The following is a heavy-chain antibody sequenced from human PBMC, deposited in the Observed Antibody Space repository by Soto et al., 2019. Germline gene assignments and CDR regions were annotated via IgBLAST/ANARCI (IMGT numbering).Heavy chain of an antibody. CDR2: ISYDGSNK. V-gene: IGHV3-30*18. D-gene: IGHD3-22*01. J-gene: IGHJ4*02. CDR1: GFTFGSYG. CDR3: AKEKEDYDSSGYYLDY. Sequence: PGGSLRLSCAASGFTFGSYGMHWVRQAPGKGLEWVAVISYDGSNKYYADSVKGRFTISRDNSKNTLYLQMNSLRAEDTAVYYCAKEKEDYDSSGYYLDYWGQGTLVTVSS.